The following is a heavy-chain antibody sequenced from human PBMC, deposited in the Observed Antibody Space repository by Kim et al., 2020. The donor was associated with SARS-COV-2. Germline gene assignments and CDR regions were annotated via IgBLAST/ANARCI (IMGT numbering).Heavy chain of an antibody. D-gene: IGHD1-26*01. CDR2: ISYDGSNK. Sequence: GGSLRLSCAASGFTFSSYGMHWVRQAPGKGLEWVAVISYDGSNKYYADSVKGRFTISRDNSKNTLYLQMNSLRAEDTAVYYCAKDPRGQSEDYWGQGTLVTVSS. CDR1: GFTFSSYG. V-gene: IGHV3-30*18. J-gene: IGHJ4*02. CDR3: AKDPRGQSEDY.